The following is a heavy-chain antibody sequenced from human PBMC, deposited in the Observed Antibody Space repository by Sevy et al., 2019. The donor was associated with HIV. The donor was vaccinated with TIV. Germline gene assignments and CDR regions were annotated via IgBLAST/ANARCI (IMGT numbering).Heavy chain of an antibody. J-gene: IGHJ4*02. CDR3: AKDAYGGSGSPPDY. Sequence: GGSLRLSCAASGFTFSSYAMSWVRQAPGKGLEWVSAISGSGGSTYYADSVKGRFTISRDNSKNTLYLEMNSLRAEDTAVYYCAKDAYGGSGSPPDYWGQGTLVTVSS. CDR1: GFTFSSYA. V-gene: IGHV3-23*01. CDR2: ISGSGGST. D-gene: IGHD3-10*01.